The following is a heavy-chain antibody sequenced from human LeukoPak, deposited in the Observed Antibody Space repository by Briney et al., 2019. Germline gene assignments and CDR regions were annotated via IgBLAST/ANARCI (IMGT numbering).Heavy chain of an antibody. CDR1: GFSFNTYS. Sequence: GGSLRLSCATSGFSFNTYSMTWVRQAPGKGLEWVANIKRDGSEKYYVDSVKGRFTISRDNAKNSLYLQMNSPRAEDTAVYYCVTGGAIRGYYAYWGQGSLVTVSS. V-gene: IGHV3-7*01. CDR2: IKRDGSEK. D-gene: IGHD3-22*01. CDR3: VTGGAIRGYYAY. J-gene: IGHJ4*02.